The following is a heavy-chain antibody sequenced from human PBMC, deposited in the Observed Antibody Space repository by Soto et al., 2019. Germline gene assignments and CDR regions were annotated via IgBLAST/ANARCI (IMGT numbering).Heavy chain of an antibody. Sequence: EVQLVESGGGLVKPGGSLRLSCAASGFTFSHPWMNWVRQAPGKGLEWVARIKSKPDGGTADYAEPVKGRFTISRDDSKNTLYLQMNSLKTEDTAVYYCITDYYDKVHWGQGTLVTVSS. V-gene: IGHV3-15*07. D-gene: IGHD1-26*01. J-gene: IGHJ4*02. CDR3: ITDYYDKVH. CDR2: IKSKPDGGTA. CDR1: GFTFSHPW.